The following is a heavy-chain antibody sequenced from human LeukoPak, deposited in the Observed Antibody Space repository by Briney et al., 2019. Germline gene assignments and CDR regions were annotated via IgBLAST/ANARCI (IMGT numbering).Heavy chain of an antibody. CDR1: GFTVSSNY. J-gene: IGHJ4*02. CDR3: VRGDYGDYTLFDY. D-gene: IGHD4-17*01. CDR2: IYSGGST. V-gene: IGHV3-53*01. Sequence: GGSLRLSCAASGFTVSSNYMSWVRQAPGKGLEWVSVIYSGGSTYYADSVKGRFTISRDNSKNTLYLKMNRLRAEDAAVYYCVRGDYGDYTLFDYWGQGTLVTVSS.